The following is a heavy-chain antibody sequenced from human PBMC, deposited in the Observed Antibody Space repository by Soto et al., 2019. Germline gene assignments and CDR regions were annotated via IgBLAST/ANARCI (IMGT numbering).Heavy chain of an antibody. J-gene: IGHJ6*02. CDR2: IIPISGTA. CDR1: GGTFSSYA. Sequence: QVQLVQSGAEVKKPGSSVKVSCKASGGTFSSYAISWVRQAPGQGLEWMGGIIPISGTANYAQTFQGRGTITADEPTSTAYMELSSLRSEDTAVYYCARSQGSSTSLEIYYYYYYGMDVWGQGTTVTVSS. D-gene: IGHD2-2*01. CDR3: ARSQGSSTSLEIYYYYYYGMDV. V-gene: IGHV1-69*01.